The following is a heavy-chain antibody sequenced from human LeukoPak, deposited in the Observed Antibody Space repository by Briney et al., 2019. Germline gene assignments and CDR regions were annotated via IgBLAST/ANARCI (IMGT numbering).Heavy chain of an antibody. V-gene: IGHV3-30-3*01. D-gene: IGHD4-17*01. CDR3: ARDGVHDYGDYVQDY. Sequence: SGGSLRLSCAASGFTFSSYAMPWVRQAPGKGLEWVAVISYDGSNKYYADSVKGRFTISRDNSKNTLYLQMNSLRAEDTAVYYCARDGVHDYGDYVQDYWGQGTLVTVSS. J-gene: IGHJ4*02. CDR2: ISYDGSNK. CDR1: GFTFSSYA.